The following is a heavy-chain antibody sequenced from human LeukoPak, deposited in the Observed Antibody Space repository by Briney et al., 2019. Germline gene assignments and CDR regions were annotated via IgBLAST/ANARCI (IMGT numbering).Heavy chain of an antibody. CDR1: GFTFSDYY. J-gene: IGHJ4*02. D-gene: IGHD3-22*01. Sequence: GGSLRLSCAASGFTFSDYYMSWIRQAPGKGLEWVSYISSCGSTIYYADSVKGRFTISRDNAKNSLYLQMNSLRAEDTAVYYCARAPSCGYYYDSSGYCPFDYWGQGTLVTVSS. CDR2: ISSCGSTI. V-gene: IGHV3-11*01. CDR3: ARAPSCGYYYDSSGYCPFDY.